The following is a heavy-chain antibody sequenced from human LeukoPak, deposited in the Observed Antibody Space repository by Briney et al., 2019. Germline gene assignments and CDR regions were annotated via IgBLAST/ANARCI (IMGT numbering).Heavy chain of an antibody. Sequence: SETLSLTCTVSGGSISSSSYYWGWIRQPPGKGLEWIGSIYYSGSTYYNPSLKSRVTISVDTSKNQFSLKLSSVTAADTAVYYCASYCSSTSCSDAFDIWGQGTMVTVSS. V-gene: IGHV4-39*01. CDR3: ASYCSSTSCSDAFDI. D-gene: IGHD2-2*01. J-gene: IGHJ3*02. CDR2: IYYSGST. CDR1: GGSISSSSYY.